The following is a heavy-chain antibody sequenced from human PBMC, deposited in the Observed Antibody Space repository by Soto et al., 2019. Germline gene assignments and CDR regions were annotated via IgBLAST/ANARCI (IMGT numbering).Heavy chain of an antibody. CDR2: ISSSSSTI. CDR1: GFTFSSYS. V-gene: IGHV3-48*02. J-gene: IGHJ5*02. Sequence: EVQLVESGGGLVQPGGSLRLSCAASGFTFSSYSMNWVRQAPGKGLEWVSYISSSSSTIYYADSVKGRFTISRDNANNSLYLQMTSLRDAATAVYYCARESPFLESFSLTWFAPCGQGTLVTVSS. D-gene: IGHD3-3*02. CDR3: ARESPFLESFSLTWFAP.